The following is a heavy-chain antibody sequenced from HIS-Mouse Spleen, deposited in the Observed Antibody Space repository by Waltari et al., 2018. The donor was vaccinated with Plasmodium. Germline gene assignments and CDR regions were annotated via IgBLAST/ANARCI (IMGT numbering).Heavy chain of an antibody. V-gene: IGHV3-21*01. J-gene: IGHJ3*02. Sequence: EVQLVESGGGLVKPGGSLRLSCAASGFTFSSNTMNWSRQAPGKGLEWVSSISSSSSYIYYADSVKGRFTISRDNAKNSLYLQMNSLRAEDTAVYYCARDPPLSITGDLDAFDIWGQGTMVTVSS. CDR3: ARDPPLSITGDLDAFDI. CDR2: ISSSSSYI. D-gene: IGHD7-27*01. CDR1: GFTFSSNT.